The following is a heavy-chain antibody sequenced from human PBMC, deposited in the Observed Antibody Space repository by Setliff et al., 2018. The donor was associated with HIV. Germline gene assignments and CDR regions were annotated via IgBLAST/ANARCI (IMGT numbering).Heavy chain of an antibody. CDR3: ARGRDDYNYDPFNI. D-gene: IGHD4-4*01. J-gene: IGHJ3*02. CDR1: GGSFNGYY. V-gene: IGHV4-34*01. Sequence: SETLSLTCAVYGGSFNGYYWSWIRQPPGKGLEWIGEVNHSGSTNYNPSLKSRVTISVDTSKNQFSLKLSSVTAADTAVYYCARGRDDYNYDPFNIWGQGTMVTVSS. CDR2: VNHSGST.